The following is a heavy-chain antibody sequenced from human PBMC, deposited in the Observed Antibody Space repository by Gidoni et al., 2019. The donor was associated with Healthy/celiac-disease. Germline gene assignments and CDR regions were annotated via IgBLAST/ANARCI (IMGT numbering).Heavy chain of an antibody. J-gene: IGHJ4*02. Sequence: QVQLQVSGPGLVKPSQTLSLTCTVSGGPISGGSYYWSWLRQPAGKGLEWLGRIYTSGSTNYNPSLKSRVTISVDTSKNQCSLKLSSVTAADTAVYYCAREDAPYFCSGGSCYPGGGYFDYWGQGTLVTVSS. V-gene: IGHV4-61*02. CDR1: GGPISGGSYY. D-gene: IGHD2-15*01. CDR3: AREDAPYFCSGGSCYPGGGYFDY. CDR2: IYTSGST.